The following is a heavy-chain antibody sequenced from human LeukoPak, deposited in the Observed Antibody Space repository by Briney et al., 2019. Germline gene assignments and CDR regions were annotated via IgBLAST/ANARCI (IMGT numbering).Heavy chain of an antibody. V-gene: IGHV4-38-2*02. D-gene: IGHD1-1*01. CDR3: ARVNWNPLGRDDY. Sequence: PSETLSLTCTVSGYSISSGYYWGWIRQPPGKGLEWIGSIYHSGRTFYNPSLKSRVTISVDTSKNQFSLKLSSVTAADTAVYYCARVNWNPLGRDDYWGQGTLVTVSS. CDR1: GYSISSGYY. J-gene: IGHJ4*02. CDR2: IYHSGRT.